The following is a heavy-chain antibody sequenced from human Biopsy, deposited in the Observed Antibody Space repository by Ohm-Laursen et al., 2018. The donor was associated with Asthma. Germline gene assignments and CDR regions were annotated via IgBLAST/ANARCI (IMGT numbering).Heavy chain of an antibody. CDR2: MSYDGSIK. J-gene: IGHJ4*02. CDR1: GFTFSSSA. D-gene: IGHD5-12*01. Sequence: SLRLSCSASGFTFSSSAMDWVRQAPGKGLEWVALMSYDGSIKDYADSVKGRFTISRDNSMNTLYLQMNSLRTEDTAVYYCAKRRGYSGHDNDYWGQGTLVIVSS. V-gene: IGHV3-30*18. CDR3: AKRRGYSGHDNDY.